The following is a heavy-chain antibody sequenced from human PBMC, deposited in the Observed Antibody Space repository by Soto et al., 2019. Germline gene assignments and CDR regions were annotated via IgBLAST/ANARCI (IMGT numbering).Heavy chain of an antibody. V-gene: IGHV1-69*01. D-gene: IGHD6-13*01. CDR3: ARAYSSSWYVGHGPSYYYYYGMDV. CDR1: GGTFSSYA. Sequence: QVQLVQSGAEVKQPGSSVKVSCKASGGTFSSYAISWVRQSPGQGLEWMGGIIPIFGTANYAQKFQGRVTIAPVESTRTAYMEPGSIRTEDTVVYYCARAYSSSWYVGHGPSYYYYYGMDVWGQGTTVTVSS. CDR2: IIPIFGTA. J-gene: IGHJ6*02.